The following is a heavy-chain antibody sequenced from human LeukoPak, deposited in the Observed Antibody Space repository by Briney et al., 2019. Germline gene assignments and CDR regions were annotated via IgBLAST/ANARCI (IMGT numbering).Heavy chain of an antibody. V-gene: IGHV1-18*01. Sequence: GASVKVSCKASGYTFTSYGISWVRQAPGQGLEWMGWISAYNGNTNYAQKLQGRVTMTTDTSTSTAHMELRSLRSDDTAVYYCAREQWLTPPDYWGQGTLVTVSS. D-gene: IGHD6-19*01. CDR1: GYTFTSYG. J-gene: IGHJ4*02. CDR3: AREQWLTPPDY. CDR2: ISAYNGNT.